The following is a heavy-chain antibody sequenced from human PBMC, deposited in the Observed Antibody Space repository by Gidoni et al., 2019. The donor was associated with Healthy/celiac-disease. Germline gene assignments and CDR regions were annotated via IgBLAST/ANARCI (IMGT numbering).Heavy chain of an antibody. V-gene: IGHV3-23*01. Sequence: EVQLLESGGGLVQPGGSLRLSCAASGVTFSSYAMGWVRQATGKGLVWGSAISGSGGSTYYADSVKGRFTISRDNSKNTLYLQMNSLRAEDTAVYYCAKDAQSTIFGVVIYYYYYMDVWGKGTTVTVSS. CDR2: ISGSGGST. CDR3: AKDAQSTIFGVVIYYYYYMDV. J-gene: IGHJ6*03. D-gene: IGHD3-3*01. CDR1: GVTFSSYA.